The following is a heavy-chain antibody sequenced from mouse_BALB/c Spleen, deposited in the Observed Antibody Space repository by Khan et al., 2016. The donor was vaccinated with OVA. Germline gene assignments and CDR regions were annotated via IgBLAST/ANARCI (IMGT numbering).Heavy chain of an antibody. CDR1: GYTFTSHT. V-gene: IGHV1-4*01. CDR2: INPRSDYT. CDR3: ARRTTEYALDY. J-gene: IGHJ4*01. Sequence: VQLVESGAELARPGASVKMSCKASGYTFTSHTMHWVKQRPGQGLEWIGYINPRSDYTQYNQKFNDKATLTADISSSTAYMQLSSLTSEDSAVYYCARRTTEYALDYRGQGTSVTVSS. D-gene: IGHD2-14*01.